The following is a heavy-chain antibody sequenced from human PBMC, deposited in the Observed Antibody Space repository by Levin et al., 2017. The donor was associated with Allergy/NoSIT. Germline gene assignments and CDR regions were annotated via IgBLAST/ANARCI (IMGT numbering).Heavy chain of an antibody. CDR1: GDSISSGHYY. V-gene: IGHV4-31*03. D-gene: IGHD2-8*02. CDR3: ARVRNAGGRGWFDS. CDR2: SYYSGTA. Sequence: SQTLSLTCTVSGDSISSGHYYWSWIRQPPGQGLEWIGHSYYSGTAYYNPSLTSRLTISVDTSQNQFSLKLSSVTAADTAVYYCARVRNAGGRGWFDSWGQGTLVTVSS. J-gene: IGHJ5*01.